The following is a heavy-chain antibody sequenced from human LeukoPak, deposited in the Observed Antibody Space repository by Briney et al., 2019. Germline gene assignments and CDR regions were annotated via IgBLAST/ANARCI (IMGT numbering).Heavy chain of an antibody. CDR2: ISWNSGSI. J-gene: IGHJ4*02. CDR1: GFTFDDYA. D-gene: IGHD6-19*01. V-gene: IGHV3-9*03. CDR3: AKDIRAYSSGWLDY. Sequence: GGSLRLSCAASGFTFDDYAMHWVRQAPGKGLELVSGISWNSGSIGYADSVKGRFTISRDNAKNSLYLQMNSLRAEDMALYYCAKDIRAYSSGWLDYWGQGTLVTVSS.